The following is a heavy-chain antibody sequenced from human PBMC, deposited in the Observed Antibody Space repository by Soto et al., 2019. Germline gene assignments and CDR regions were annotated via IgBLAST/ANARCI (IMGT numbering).Heavy chain of an antibody. CDR3: VRGGSNYAS. D-gene: IGHD4-4*01. Sequence: EVQLVESGGGLVQPGGSLRLSCTASGFTFSDSWMTWVRQAPGKGLEWVARIKPDESEKKYADSVKGRFSISRDNAKNSMYLQMDSLRAEDTAVHYCVRGGSNYASWGQGTLVTVSS. CDR2: IKPDESEK. CDR1: GFTFSDSW. V-gene: IGHV3-7*01. J-gene: IGHJ5*02.